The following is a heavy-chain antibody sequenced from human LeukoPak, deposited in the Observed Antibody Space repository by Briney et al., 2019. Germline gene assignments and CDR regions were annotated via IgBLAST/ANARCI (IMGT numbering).Heavy chain of an antibody. D-gene: IGHD2-15*01. J-gene: IGHJ6*03. CDR2: IYYSGST. V-gene: IGHV4-59*01. Sequence: SETLSLTCTVSGGSISSYYWSWIRQPPGKGLEWIGYIYYSGSTNYNPSLKSRVTISVDTSKNQFSLNLSSVTAADTAVYYCARGYCSGGSCYSPPQYYYYMDVWGKGTTVTVSS. CDR3: ARGYCSGGSCYSPPQYYYYMDV. CDR1: GGSISSYY.